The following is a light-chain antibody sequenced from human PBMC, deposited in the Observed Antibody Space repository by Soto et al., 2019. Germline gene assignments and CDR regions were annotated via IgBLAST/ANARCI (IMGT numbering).Light chain of an antibody. Sequence: QSALTQPASVSGSPGLSIAISCTGTSRDVGGYNSVSWYQQQPGKVPKLMIYDVSNRPSGVSNRFSGSKSGNTASLTISGLQAEDEGDYYCSSYTTGGSYVFGTGTKLHRP. V-gene: IGLV2-14*01. CDR2: DVS. J-gene: IGLJ1*01. CDR3: SSYTTGGSYV. CDR1: SRDVGGYNS.